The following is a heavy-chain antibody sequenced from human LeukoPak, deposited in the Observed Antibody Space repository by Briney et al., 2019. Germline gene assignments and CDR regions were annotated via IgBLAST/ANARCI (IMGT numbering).Heavy chain of an antibody. D-gene: IGHD6-6*01. CDR2: IYYSGST. J-gene: IGHJ4*02. CDR3: ARGLPNSSSSGLIDY. CDR1: GGSISSGDYY. V-gene: IGHV4-30-4*01. Sequence: SETLSLTCTVSGGSISSGDYYWSWIRQPPGKGLEWIGYIYYSGSTYYNPSLKSRVTISVDTPKNQFSLKLNSVTAADTAVYYCARGLPNSSSSGLIDYWGQGTLVTVSS.